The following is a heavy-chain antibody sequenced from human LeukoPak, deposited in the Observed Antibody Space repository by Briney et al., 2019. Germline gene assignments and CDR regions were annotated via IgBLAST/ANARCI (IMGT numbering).Heavy chain of an antibody. V-gene: IGHV1-24*01. CDR1: GYTLTELS. Sequence: ASVKVSCKVSGYTLTELSMHWVRQAPGKGLEWMGGFDPEDGETIYAQKFQGRVTMTRNTSISTAYMELSSLRSEDTAVYYCARAVLNYYGSGSYDYWGQGTLVTVSS. CDR2: FDPEDGET. CDR3: ARAVLNYYGSGSYDY. J-gene: IGHJ4*02. D-gene: IGHD3-10*01.